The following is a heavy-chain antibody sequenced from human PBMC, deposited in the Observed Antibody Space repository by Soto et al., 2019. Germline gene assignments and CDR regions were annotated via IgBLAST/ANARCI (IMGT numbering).Heavy chain of an antibody. V-gene: IGHV1-69*01. J-gene: IGHJ6*02. CDR1: GGTFSSYA. CDR3: ARGRTTVVSRDYYYGMDV. CDR2: IIPIFGTA. D-gene: IGHD4-17*01. Sequence: QVQLVQSGAEVKKPGSSVKVSCKASGGTFSSYAISWVRQAPGQGLEWMGGIIPIFGTANYAQKFQGRVTITADESTSTAYMELSSLRSEDTAVNYCARGRTTVVSRDYYYGMDVWGQGTTVTVSS.